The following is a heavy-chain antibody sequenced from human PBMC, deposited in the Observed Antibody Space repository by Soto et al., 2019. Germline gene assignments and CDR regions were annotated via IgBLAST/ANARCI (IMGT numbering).Heavy chain of an antibody. D-gene: IGHD3-10*01. CDR3: ARWGDNKVFDY. Sequence: QVQLVESGGGVVQPGRSLRLSCGASGFTFSSHGMHWVRQAPGKGLEWVAVIWYDGSEKYYADSVKGRFTISRDNPKNMVYLQMNSLRAEDTAVYYCARWGDNKVFDYWGQGTPVTVSS. J-gene: IGHJ4*02. CDR2: IWYDGSEK. CDR1: GFTFSSHG. V-gene: IGHV3-33*01.